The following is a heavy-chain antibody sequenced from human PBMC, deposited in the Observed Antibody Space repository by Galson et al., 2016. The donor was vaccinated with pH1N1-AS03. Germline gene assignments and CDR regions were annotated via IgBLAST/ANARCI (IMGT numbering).Heavy chain of an antibody. J-gene: IGHJ4*02. CDR3: AKAPNAVSTGGEY. CDR1: GFTFSSYA. V-gene: IGHV3-23*01. CDR2: ISGSGGTT. Sequence: SLRLSCAASGFTFSSYAMSWVRQAPGKGLEWVSAISGSGGTTYCADSVKGRFTISRDNSKNTLYLQMNSLAAADTAVYYCAKAPNAVSTGGEYWGQGTLVTVSS. D-gene: IGHD5/OR15-5a*01.